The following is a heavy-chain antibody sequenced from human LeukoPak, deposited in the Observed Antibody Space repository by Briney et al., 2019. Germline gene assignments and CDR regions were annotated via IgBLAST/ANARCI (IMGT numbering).Heavy chain of an antibody. CDR1: GGTFSSYA. CDR3: ARDVRLGELSLPYYFDY. J-gene: IGHJ4*02. D-gene: IGHD3-16*02. Sequence: ASVKGSCKASGGTFSSYAISWVRQAPGQGLEWMGGIIPIFGTANYAQKFQGRVTITADESTSTAYMELSSLRSEDTAVYYCARDVRLGELSLPYYFDYWGQGTLVTVSS. V-gene: IGHV1-69*13. CDR2: IIPIFGTA.